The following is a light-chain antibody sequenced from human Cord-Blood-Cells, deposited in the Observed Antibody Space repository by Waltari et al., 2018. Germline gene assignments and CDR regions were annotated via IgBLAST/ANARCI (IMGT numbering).Light chain of an antibody. J-gene: IGLJ1*01. CDR2: KDS. CDR1: PFPQHR. Sequence: YALRPPPAESGSPGQSVRVLRSGAPFPQHRSYWYQQKPGQAPVLVIYKDSERPSGITERFSGSSSGTTVTLTISGAQPEDEADYYWQSTGSSGSYVFGTGTKVTVL. V-gene: IGLV3-25*03. CDR3: QSTGSSGSYV.